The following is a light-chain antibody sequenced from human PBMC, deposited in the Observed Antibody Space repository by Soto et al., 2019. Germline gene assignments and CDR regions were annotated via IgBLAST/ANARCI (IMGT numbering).Light chain of an antibody. CDR2: GAS. CDR1: QSVRTNY. V-gene: IGKV3-20*01. Sequence: EVVMTQSPAILSVSPGERATLSCRASQSVRTNYLAWYKQKPGQAPRLLIYGASTRATGIPDRFSGSGSGTDFTLTISRLEPEDFVIDYCQQYGSSPTFGQGTKVDI. J-gene: IGKJ1*01. CDR3: QQYGSSPT.